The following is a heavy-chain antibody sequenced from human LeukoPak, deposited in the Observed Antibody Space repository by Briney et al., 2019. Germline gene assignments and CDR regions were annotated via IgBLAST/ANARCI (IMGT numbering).Heavy chain of an antibody. CDR2: ISPSGGST. Sequence: GGSLRLSYAASGFTFSSYAMNWLRQAPGKGLEWVSAISPSGGSTYYADSVKGRFTISRDSSQLYLQMTSLRAEDTAVYYCAKGGGGNFPFDYWGQGTLVTVSS. CDR3: AKGGGGNFPFDY. D-gene: IGHD4-23*01. V-gene: IGHV3-23*01. J-gene: IGHJ4*02. CDR1: GFTFSSYA.